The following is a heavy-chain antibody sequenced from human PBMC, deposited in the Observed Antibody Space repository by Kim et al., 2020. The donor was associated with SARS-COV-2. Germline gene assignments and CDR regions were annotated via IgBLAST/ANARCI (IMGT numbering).Heavy chain of an antibody. CDR1: GFTFSSYS. Sequence: GGSLRLSCAASGFTFSSYSMNWVRQAPGKGLEWVSSISSSSSYIYYADSVKGRFTISRDNAKNSLYLQMNSLRAEDTAVYYCARGVGSISSTSCYQYWGQGTLVTVSS. D-gene: IGHD2-2*01. V-gene: IGHV3-21*01. CDR3: ARGVGSISSTSCYQY. CDR2: ISSSSSYI. J-gene: IGHJ4*02.